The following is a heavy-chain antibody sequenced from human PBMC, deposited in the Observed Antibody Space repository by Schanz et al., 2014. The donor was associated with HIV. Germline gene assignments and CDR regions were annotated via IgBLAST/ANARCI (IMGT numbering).Heavy chain of an antibody. V-gene: IGHV3-30*18. D-gene: IGHD6-13*01. CDR2: ISYDGSNK. J-gene: IGHJ4*02. Sequence: VQLVESGEGLVKPGGSLRLSCAASGLTFSSYGMHWVRQAPGKGLEWVAVISYDGSNKYYTDSVKGRFTISRDNSKNTLYLQMNSLRAEDTAMYYCAKEAWYSSSLYYFDYWGQGTLVTVSS. CDR3: AKEAWYSSSLYYFDY. CDR1: GLTFSSYG.